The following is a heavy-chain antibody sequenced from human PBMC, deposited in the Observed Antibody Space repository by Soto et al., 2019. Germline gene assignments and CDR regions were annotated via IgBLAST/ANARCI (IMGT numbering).Heavy chain of an antibody. CDR1: GFNFNDYA. CDR2: ISWDGTTT. CDR3: ARGPTGYWYFDL. V-gene: IGHV3-43D*04. Sequence: GGSLRLSCAASGFNFNDYAMHWVRQAPGKGLEWVSLISWDGTTTYYADSVKCRFTISKDSSKKSLYLQMDSLRADDAALYYCARGPTGYWYFDLWGRGTPVTVSS. J-gene: IGHJ2*01.